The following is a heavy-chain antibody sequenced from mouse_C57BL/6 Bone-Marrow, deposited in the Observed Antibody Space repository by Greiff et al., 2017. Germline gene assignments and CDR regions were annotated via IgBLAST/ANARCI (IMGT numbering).Heavy chain of an antibody. J-gene: IGHJ2*01. D-gene: IGHD1-1*01. V-gene: IGHV14-4*01. CDR3: TTILRSYFDY. CDR1: GYNIKDDS. CDR2: IDPENGDT. Sequence: EVQLPQSGAELVRPGASVKMSCTASGYNIKDDSMHWMKQRPEQSLEWIGWIDPENGDTEYASKFQGKATITADTSSNTAYLQLSSLTSEDTAVYYCTTILRSYFDYWGQGTTLTVSS.